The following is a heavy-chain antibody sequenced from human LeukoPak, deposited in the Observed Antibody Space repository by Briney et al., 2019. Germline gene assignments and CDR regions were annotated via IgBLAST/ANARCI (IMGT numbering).Heavy chain of an antibody. CDR3: ARVRRYYGSGSSFDY. D-gene: IGHD3-10*01. CDR2: ISGSGGST. CDR1: GFTFSSYA. J-gene: IGHJ4*02. Sequence: PGGSLRLSCAASGFTFSSYAMSWVRQAPGKGLEWVSAISGSGGSTYYADSVKGRFTISRDNSKNTLYLQMNSLRAEDTAVYYCARVRRYYGSGSSFDYWGQGTLVTVSS. V-gene: IGHV3-23*01.